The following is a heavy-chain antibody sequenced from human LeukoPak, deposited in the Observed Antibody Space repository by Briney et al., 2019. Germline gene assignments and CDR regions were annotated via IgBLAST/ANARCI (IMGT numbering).Heavy chain of an antibody. CDR2: IYYREST. CDR3: ARTCSSNSCYTDVDAFDI. Sequence: SETLSLTCTVSGGSISSSSYYWAWLRQPPGKGLEWIGRIYYRESTYYNPSLKSRVTISVDTSKNQFSLKLSSVTAADTAVYYCARTCSSNSCYTDVDAFDIWGQGTMVTVSS. J-gene: IGHJ3*02. V-gene: IGHV4-39*07. CDR1: GGSISSSSYY. D-gene: IGHD2-2*02.